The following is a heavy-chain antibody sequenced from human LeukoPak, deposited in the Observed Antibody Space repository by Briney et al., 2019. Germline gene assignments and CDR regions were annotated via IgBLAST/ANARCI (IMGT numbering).Heavy chain of an antibody. CDR3: ASDLTVPPYNWFDP. V-gene: IGHV4-4*07. CDR1: GGSIRSSH. D-gene: IGHD7-27*01. J-gene: IGHJ5*02. CDR2: IYNSGCT. Sequence: SETLSLTCTVSGGSIRSSHWSWIRQPAGKGLEWIAIIYNSGCTNYNPSLKSRVTISRDTSKNQYSLTLTSVTAADTAVYYCASDLTVPPYNWFDPWGQGTLVTVSS.